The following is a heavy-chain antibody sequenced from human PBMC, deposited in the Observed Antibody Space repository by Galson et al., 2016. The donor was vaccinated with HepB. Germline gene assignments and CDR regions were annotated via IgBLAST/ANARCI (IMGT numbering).Heavy chain of an antibody. J-gene: IGHJ5*02. V-gene: IGHV3-9*01. Sequence: SLRLSCAASGFTFDDYAMHWVRQAPGKSLEWVAGITWNSGLVGYADSVKGRFTISRDNARNSLHLQMNSLRRGDTAVSYCARGRTDPRNRIDVAWFDPWGQGTLVTVSS. D-gene: IGHD1-14*01. CDR3: ARGRTDPRNRIDVAWFDP. CDR1: GFTFDDYA. CDR2: ITWNSGLV.